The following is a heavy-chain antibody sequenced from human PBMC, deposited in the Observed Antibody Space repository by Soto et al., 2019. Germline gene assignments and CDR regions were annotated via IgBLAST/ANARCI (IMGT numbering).Heavy chain of an antibody. V-gene: IGHV3-23*01. J-gene: IGHJ4*02. CDR2: IRGSGGST. D-gene: IGHD1-26*01. CDR1: GFTFSSYA. CDR3: ARRGSGSDYDY. Sequence: EVQLLESGGGLVQPGGSLRLSCAASGFTFSSYAMRWVRQAPVKGLEWVSAIRGSGGSTYYADSVKGRFTISRDNSKKTLYMQMNSLSAEESAVYYCARRGSGSDYDYWGQGTLVTVSS.